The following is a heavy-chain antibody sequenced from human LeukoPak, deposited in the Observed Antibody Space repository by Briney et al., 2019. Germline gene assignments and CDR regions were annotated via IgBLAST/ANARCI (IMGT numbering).Heavy chain of an antibody. D-gene: IGHD2-15*01. CDR1: GFTFTTYT. Sequence: GGSLRLSCAASGFTFTTYTMNWVRQAPGRGLEWVSYIRSRGSSIFYADSVKGRFTVSRDNAKNSLYLQMNSLRAEDTALYYCARDSGNGGSIDYWGQGTLVTVSS. CDR3: ARDSGNGGSIDY. V-gene: IGHV3-48*01. CDR2: IRSRGSSI. J-gene: IGHJ4*02.